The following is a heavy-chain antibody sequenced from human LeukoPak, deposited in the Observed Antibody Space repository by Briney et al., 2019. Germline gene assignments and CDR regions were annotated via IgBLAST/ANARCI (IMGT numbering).Heavy chain of an antibody. CDR3: ARLIGSGAIDY. D-gene: IGHD1-26*01. CDR1: GGSISSYY. V-gene: IGHV4-59*01. Sequence: SETLSLTCTVSGGSISSYYWSWMRQPPGKGLEWIGYIHSSGSTSYNPSLKSRVTISVDTSKNQFSLRLSSVTAADTAVYYCARLIGSGAIDYWGRGTLVTVSS. J-gene: IGHJ4*02. CDR2: IHSSGST.